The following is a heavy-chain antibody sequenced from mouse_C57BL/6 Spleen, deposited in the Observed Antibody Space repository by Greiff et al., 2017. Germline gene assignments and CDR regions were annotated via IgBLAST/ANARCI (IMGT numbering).Heavy chain of an antibody. D-gene: IGHD1-1*01. CDR3: ARVSYYYGSSYYYFDY. Sequence: ESGPGLVKPSQSLSLTCSVTGYSITSGYYWNWIRQFPGNKLEWMGYISYDGSNNYNPSLKNRISITRDTSKNQFFLKLNSVTTEDTATYYCARVSYYYGSSYYYFDYWGQGTTRTVSS. J-gene: IGHJ2*01. V-gene: IGHV3-6*01. CDR1: GYSITSGYY. CDR2: ISYDGSN.